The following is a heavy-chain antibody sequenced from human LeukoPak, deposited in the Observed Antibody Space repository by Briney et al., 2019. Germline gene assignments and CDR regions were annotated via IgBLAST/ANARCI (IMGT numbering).Heavy chain of an antibody. V-gene: IGHV4-59*01. D-gene: IGHD4-23*01. CDR2: IYSGGTT. CDR1: GGSISSFY. Sequence: SETLSLTCTVSGGSISSFYWTWIRQPPGKGLEWIGYIYSGGTTNYNPSLKSRVTISVDTSKNQFSLKLTSVTAADTAVYYCARNPGGNSDYWGQGTLVTVSS. CDR3: ARNPGGNSDY. J-gene: IGHJ4*02.